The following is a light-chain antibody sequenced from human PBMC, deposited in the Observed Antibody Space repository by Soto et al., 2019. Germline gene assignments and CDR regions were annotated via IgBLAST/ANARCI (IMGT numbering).Light chain of an antibody. CDR1: QTISSY. CDR2: AAS. V-gene: IGKV1-39*01. J-gene: IGKJ2*01. CDR3: QQSYTFPYT. Sequence: DIQMTQSPSSLSASVGDRVTITCRASQTISSYLNWYQQKPGKAPKLLIYAASSLQSGVPSTFSGSGSGTEFTLTISRLQPEDFATYYCQQSYTFPYTFGQGTKLEIK.